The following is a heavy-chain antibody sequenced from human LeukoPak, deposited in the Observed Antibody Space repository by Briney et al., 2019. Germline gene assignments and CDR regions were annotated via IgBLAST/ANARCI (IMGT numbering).Heavy chain of an antibody. Sequence: SETLSLTCAVYGGSFSGYYWSWIRQPPGKGLEWIGEINHSGSTSYNPSLKSRVTISVDTSKNQFSLKLSSVTAADTAVYYCARGREYSSSSIVNSRGFDYWGQGTLVTVSS. CDR1: GGSFSGYY. J-gene: IGHJ4*02. CDR3: ARGREYSSSSIVNSRGFDY. V-gene: IGHV4-34*01. D-gene: IGHD6-6*01. CDR2: INHSGST.